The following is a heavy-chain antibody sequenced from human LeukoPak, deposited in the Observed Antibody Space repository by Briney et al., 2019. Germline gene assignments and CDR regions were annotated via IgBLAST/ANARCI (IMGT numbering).Heavy chain of an antibody. CDR3: ARANLESWVLDY. CDR2: IWYDGSNK. J-gene: IGHJ4*02. V-gene: IGHV3-33*08. D-gene: IGHD1-1*01. Sequence: GGSLRLSCAASGFTFSSYAMSWVRQAPGKGLEWVAVIWYDGSNKYYADSVKGRFTISRDNSKNTLYLQMNSLRAEDTAVYYCARANLESWVLDYWGQGTLVTVSS. CDR1: GFTFSSYA.